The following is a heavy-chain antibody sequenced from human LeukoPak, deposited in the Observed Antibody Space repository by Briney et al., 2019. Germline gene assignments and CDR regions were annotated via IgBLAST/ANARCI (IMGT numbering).Heavy chain of an antibody. J-gene: IGHJ4*02. D-gene: IGHD5-18*01. CDR2: ISSTSSYI. CDR3: ARDEVGYSYGSFDY. CDR1: GFTFSSYA. V-gene: IGHV3-21*01. Sequence: GGSLRLSCAASGFTFSSYAMSWVRQAPGKGLEWVSSISSTSSYIYYADSVKGRFTISRDNAKNSLYLQMNSLRAEDTAVYYCARDEVGYSYGSFDYWGQGTLVTVSP.